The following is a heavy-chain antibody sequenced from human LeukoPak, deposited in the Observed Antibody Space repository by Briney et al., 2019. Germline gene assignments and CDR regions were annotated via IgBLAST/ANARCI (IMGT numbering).Heavy chain of an antibody. CDR1: GFTFSSYW. CDR3: VRDGDDSSGYYLGIDY. V-gene: IGHV3-7*01. CDR2: IKQDGSEK. D-gene: IGHD3-22*01. Sequence: PGGSLRLSCAASGFTFSSYWMSWVRQAPGKGLEWVANIKQDGSEKYYVDSVKGRFTISRDNAKNSLYLQMNSLRAEDTAVYYCVRDGDDSSGYYLGIDYWGQGTPVTVSS. J-gene: IGHJ4*02.